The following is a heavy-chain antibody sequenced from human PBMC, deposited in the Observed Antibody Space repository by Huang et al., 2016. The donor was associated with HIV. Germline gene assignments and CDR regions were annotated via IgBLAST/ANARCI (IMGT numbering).Heavy chain of an antibody. Sequence: EVQLVQSGAEVKKPGESLQIPCEAFGYRFSDYWIGWVRQMPGKGLERMGIIYPGDSDTRYNPSFQGQVTISADKSINTAYLQWSSLKVSDTAMYYCTRRLSGNFWSHYSYYFDFWGQGTLVTVSS. CDR1: GYRFSDYW. J-gene: IGHJ4*02. CDR3: TRRLSGNFWSHYSYYFDF. D-gene: IGHD3-3*01. V-gene: IGHV5-51*03. CDR2: IYPGDSDT.